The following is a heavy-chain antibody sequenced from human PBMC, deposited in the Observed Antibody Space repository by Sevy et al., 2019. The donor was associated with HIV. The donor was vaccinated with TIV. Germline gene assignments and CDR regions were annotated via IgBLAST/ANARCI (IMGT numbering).Heavy chain of an antibody. V-gene: IGHV4-38-2*02. CDR1: NFSISSGYY. Sequence: SETLSLTCSVSNFSISSGYYWGWIRQPPGKGLEWIGNGYHGGSTYYNPSLKSRVTISLDTSKNNFSLRLSSVTAADTAVYFCARASGGDRLDYYGMDVWGQGTTVTVSS. J-gene: IGHJ6*02. D-gene: IGHD2-21*02. CDR2: GYHGGST. CDR3: ARASGGDRLDYYGMDV.